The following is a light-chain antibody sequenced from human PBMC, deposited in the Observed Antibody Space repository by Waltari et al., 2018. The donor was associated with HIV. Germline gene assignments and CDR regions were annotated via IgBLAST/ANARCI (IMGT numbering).Light chain of an antibody. Sequence: DVLLTQSPASLAATPGESAALSCQSNQTHLHKNGKNYLDWYVKKSGQTPQLLMYMSSNLAAGVPVRFRGSGSGTDFTLKISRVEAEDVGLYYCMQALHTPITFGQGTRLEI. CDR3: MQALHTPIT. V-gene: IGKV2-28*01. CDR2: MSS. CDR1: QTHLHKNGKNY. J-gene: IGKJ5*01.